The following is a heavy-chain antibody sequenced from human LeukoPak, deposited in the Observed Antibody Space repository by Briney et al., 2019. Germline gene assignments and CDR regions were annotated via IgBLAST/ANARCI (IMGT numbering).Heavy chain of an antibody. V-gene: IGHV3-43*01. CDR1: GFTFDDYT. Sequence: GGSLRLSCAASGFTFDDYTMHWVRQAPGKGLEWVSLISWDGGSTYYADSVKGRFTISRDNSKNSLYLQMNSLRTEDTALYYCAKGQTPPRYCSGGSCYWESFDYWGQGTLVTVSS. D-gene: IGHD2-15*01. CDR3: AKGQTPPRYCSGGSCYWESFDY. CDR2: ISWDGGST. J-gene: IGHJ4*02.